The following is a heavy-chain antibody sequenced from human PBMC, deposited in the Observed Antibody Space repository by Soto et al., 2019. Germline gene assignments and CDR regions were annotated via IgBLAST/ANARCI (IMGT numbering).Heavy chain of an antibody. CDR2: IYHSGST. CDR1: GGSISSGGYS. Sequence: SETLSLTCAVSGGSISSGGYSWSWIRQPPGKGLEWIGYIYHSGSTYYNPSLKSRVTISVDRSKNQFSLKLSSVTAADTAVYYCAGGTWAVTTYFDYWGQGTLVTVSS. CDR3: AGGTWAVTTYFDY. J-gene: IGHJ4*02. D-gene: IGHD4-17*01. V-gene: IGHV4-30-2*01.